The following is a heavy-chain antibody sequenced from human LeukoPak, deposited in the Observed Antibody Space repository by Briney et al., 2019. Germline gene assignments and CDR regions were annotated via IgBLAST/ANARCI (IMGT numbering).Heavy chain of an antibody. Sequence: SETLSLTCAVYGGSFSGYYWSWIRQPPGKGLEWIGEINHSGSTNYNPSLKSRVTISVDTSKNQFSLKLSSVTAADTAVYYCARVGSGHRYGLASEFYFDLWGRGTLVTVSS. D-gene: IGHD5-18*01. CDR3: ARVGSGHRYGLASEFYFDL. J-gene: IGHJ2*01. CDR1: GGSFSGYY. V-gene: IGHV4-34*01. CDR2: INHSGST.